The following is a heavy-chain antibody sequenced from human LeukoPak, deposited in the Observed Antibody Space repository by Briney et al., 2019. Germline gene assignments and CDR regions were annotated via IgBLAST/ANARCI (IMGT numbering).Heavy chain of an antibody. Sequence: PSETLSLTCTVSGYSISSGYYWGWIRQPPGKGLEWIGSIYHSGSTYYNPSLKSRVTISVDTSKNQFSLKLSSVTAADTAVYYCARACSGGSCYYYWGQGTLVTVSS. J-gene: IGHJ4*02. CDR3: ARACSGGSCYYY. V-gene: IGHV4-38-2*02. D-gene: IGHD2-15*01. CDR1: GYSISSGYY. CDR2: IYHSGST.